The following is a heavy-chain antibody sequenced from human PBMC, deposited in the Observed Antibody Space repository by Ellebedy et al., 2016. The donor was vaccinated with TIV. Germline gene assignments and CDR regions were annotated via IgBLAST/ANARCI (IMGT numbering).Heavy chain of an antibody. D-gene: IGHD3-22*01. Sequence: APVKVSCXASGYTFTSYDINWVRQAPGHGLEWMGWMNPDSGDTVYSQRFQGRVTMTRNTSINTAYMELSSLRSEDTAVYYCARLNHYYHSSGYYRLYYFDYWGQGILVTVSS. CDR3: ARLNHYYHSSGYYRLYYFDY. CDR2: MNPDSGDT. CDR1: GYTFTSYD. V-gene: IGHV1-8*01. J-gene: IGHJ4*02.